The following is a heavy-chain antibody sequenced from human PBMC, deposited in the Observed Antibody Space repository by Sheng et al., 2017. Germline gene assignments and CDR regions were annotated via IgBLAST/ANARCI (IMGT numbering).Heavy chain of an antibody. Sequence: VQLVESGGALVQPGGSLRLSCSASGLTVNNNYMSWVRQAPGKGLECVSILYSGGRTYYADSVKDRFSVSRDTSKNTLSLQMNSLRGEDTAVYFCATHSAHRNMYYYYGLDVWGLGTTGHRLL. J-gene: IGHJ6*02. CDR2: LYSGGRT. V-gene: IGHV3-66*01. CDR3: ATHSAHRNMYYYYGLDV. CDR1: GLTVNNNY. D-gene: IGHD1-26*01.